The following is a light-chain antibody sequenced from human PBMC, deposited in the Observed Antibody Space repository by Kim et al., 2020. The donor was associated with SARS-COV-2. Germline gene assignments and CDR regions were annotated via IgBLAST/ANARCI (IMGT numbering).Light chain of an antibody. CDR2: DAT. J-gene: IGKJ4*01. V-gene: IGKV3-11*01. CDR1: QSVSSY. CDR3: QERRSWPPGLA. Sequence: EIVLTQSPATLSLSPGERATLSCRASQSVSSYLGWYQQKPGQAPRLLIYDATNRATGIPARFSGSGSGTDFTLTISSLEPEDFAVYYCQERRSWPPGLAFGGGTKVDIK.